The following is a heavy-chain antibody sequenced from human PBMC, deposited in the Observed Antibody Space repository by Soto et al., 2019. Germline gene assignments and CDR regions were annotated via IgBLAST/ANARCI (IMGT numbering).Heavy chain of an antibody. V-gene: IGHV4-31*03. Sequence: QVQLQESGPGLVQPSQTLSLTCSVSGDPVSSGSYYWTWVRQHPVKGLEWIGYIYHTGSTYYNPSLPSRLIMSIDTSKNQFSLHLYSVTAAGTAVYFCAAKLGTTHYFDFWGQGSLVAVSS. CDR2: IYHTGST. CDR1: GDPVSSGSYY. D-gene: IGHD7-27*01. CDR3: AAKLGTTHYFDF. J-gene: IGHJ4*02.